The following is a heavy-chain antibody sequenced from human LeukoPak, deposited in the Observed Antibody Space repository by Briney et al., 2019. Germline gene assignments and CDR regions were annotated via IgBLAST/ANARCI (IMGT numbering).Heavy chain of an antibody. CDR3: ARNSFLLRSSSYYYYMDV. D-gene: IGHD3-22*01. J-gene: IGHJ6*03. CDR1: EFTFSNYA. Sequence: PGGSLRLSCAASEFTFSNYAMSWVRQAPGKGLEWVSGSTGTGYSTYSVDSVKGRFTISRDSSKNTLYFQKSSLRAEDTAVYYCARNSFLLRSSSYYYYMDVWGKGTTVTVS. CDR2: STGTGYST. V-gene: IGHV3-23*01.